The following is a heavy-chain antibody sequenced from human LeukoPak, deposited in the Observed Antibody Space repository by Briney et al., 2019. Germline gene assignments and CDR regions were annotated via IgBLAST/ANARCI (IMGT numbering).Heavy chain of an antibody. Sequence: GGSLRLSCAASGFTFSDHYMSWIRQAPGKGLEWVSYISSSSSFTNYADSVKGRFTISRDNAKTSLYLQMNSLRAEDTAVYYCARDCGSDCSQAFDIWGQGTMVTVSS. CDR3: ARDCGSDCSQAFDI. V-gene: IGHV3-11*05. J-gene: IGHJ3*02. D-gene: IGHD2-21*02. CDR2: ISSSSSFT. CDR1: GFTFSDHY.